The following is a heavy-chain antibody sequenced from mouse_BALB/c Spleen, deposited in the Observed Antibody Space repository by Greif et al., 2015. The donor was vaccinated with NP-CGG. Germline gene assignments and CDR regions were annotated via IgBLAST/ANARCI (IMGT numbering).Heavy chain of an antibody. CDR2: INPSTGYT. J-gene: IGHJ3*01. CDR3: ASYYGYDPFAY. D-gene: IGHD2-2*01. Sequence: VQLQESGAELAKPGASVKMSCKASGYTFTSYWMHWVKQRPGQGLEWIGYINPSTGYTEYNQKFKDKATSTADKSSSTAYMQLSSLTSEDSAVYYCASYYGYDPFAYWGQGTLVTVSA. V-gene: IGHV1-7*01. CDR1: GYTFTSYW.